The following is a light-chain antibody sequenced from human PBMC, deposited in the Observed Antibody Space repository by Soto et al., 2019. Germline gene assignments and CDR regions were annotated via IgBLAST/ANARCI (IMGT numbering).Light chain of an antibody. CDR2: DAS. V-gene: IGKV1-5*01. CDR3: QQYDSYSSGP. Sequence: IQMTQSPSTLSASVGARVTITCRASQTTNSWLPWYQQKPGKAPKVLIFDASSLKTGGPSRFSGSGSGTEFTLTISNLQPDDFGTYYCQQYDSYSSGPFGQGTKADVK. CDR1: QTTNSW. J-gene: IGKJ1*01.